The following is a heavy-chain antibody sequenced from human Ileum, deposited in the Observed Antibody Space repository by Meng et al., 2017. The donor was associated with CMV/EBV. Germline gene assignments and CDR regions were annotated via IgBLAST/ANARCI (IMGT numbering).Heavy chain of an antibody. V-gene: IGHV4-4*07. CDR3: ARERPRGTAMASIDY. Sequence: QVQVPASGPGLVQPSEPLALTCTGSGGSISIYYWSWIRQPAGKGLESIGRIYTSGSTTYNPSLKRRVTMSVDTSKNQFSLKLSSVTAADTAVYYCARERPRGTAMASIDYWGQGTLVTVSS. D-gene: IGHD5-18*01. CDR2: IYTSGST. CDR1: GGSISIYY. J-gene: IGHJ4*02.